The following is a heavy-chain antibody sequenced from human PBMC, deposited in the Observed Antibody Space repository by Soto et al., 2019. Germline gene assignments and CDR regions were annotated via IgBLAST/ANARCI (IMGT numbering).Heavy chain of an antibody. J-gene: IGHJ4*02. Sequence: QITLRESGPALVKPTQTLTLTCTVSGFSVSTDGVGVGWIRQPPGKALEWLGLIYWDDDKRYSPSVKSRVIITKDHSKNQVVLTMTNMDPVDTGTYYCAHTRPRAAGHFDYWGQGTLVTVSS. V-gene: IGHV2-5*02. CDR2: IYWDDDK. CDR3: AHTRPRAAGHFDY. D-gene: IGHD6-13*01. CDR1: GFSVSTDGVG.